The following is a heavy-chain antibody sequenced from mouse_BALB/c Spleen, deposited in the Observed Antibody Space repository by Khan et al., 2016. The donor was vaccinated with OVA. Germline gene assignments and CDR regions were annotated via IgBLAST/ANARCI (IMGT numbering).Heavy chain of an antibody. Sequence: EVQLQESGPGLVKPSQSLYLTCTVTGYSITSEYAWNWIRQFPGNKLEWMGYINYSGNTRFNPSLKSRTSITRDTSKNQFFLQFNSVTTEDTATYYCARTDYYDYDPFPYWGQGTLVTVSA. D-gene: IGHD2-4*01. V-gene: IGHV3-2*02. CDR1: GYSITSEYA. J-gene: IGHJ3*01. CDR3: ARTDYYDYDPFPY. CDR2: INYSGNT.